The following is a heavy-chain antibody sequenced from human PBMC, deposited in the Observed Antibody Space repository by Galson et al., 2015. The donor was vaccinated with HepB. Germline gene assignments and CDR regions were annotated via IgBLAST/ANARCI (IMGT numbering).Heavy chain of an antibody. J-gene: IGHJ4*02. CDR3: AKVAIVAATSQYFDF. Sequence: SLRLSCATSGFTFTKYSMSWVRQAPGKGLQWVSSITRGGGRRYYADSVKGRFTTSRDSSSNTLFLLMTSLRVEDTAVYYCAKVAIVAATSQYFDFLGQGTLVTVSS. D-gene: IGHD2-21*02. CDR2: ITRGGGRR. V-gene: IGHV3-23*01. CDR1: GFTFTKYS.